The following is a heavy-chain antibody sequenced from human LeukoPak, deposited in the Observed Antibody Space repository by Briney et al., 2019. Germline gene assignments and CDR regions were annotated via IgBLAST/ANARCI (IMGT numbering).Heavy chain of an antibody. V-gene: IGHV3-9*01. D-gene: IGHD3-10*01. CDR2: ISWNSGPM. CDR3: VKDKNYYGSGNAHFDF. J-gene: IGHJ4*02. CDR1: GFPFGVSD. Sequence: GGPLRLSCAASGFPFGVSDMHWVRKAPGKGLEWVSGISWNSGPMAYGDSVRGRFTVSRDNAKSSLYLQMNSLRTEDTAFYYCVKDKNYYGSGNAHFDFWGQGTLVTVSS.